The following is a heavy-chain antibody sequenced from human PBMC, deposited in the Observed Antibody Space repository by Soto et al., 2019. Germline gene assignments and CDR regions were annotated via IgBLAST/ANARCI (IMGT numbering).Heavy chain of an antibody. CDR2: ISYDGSNK. D-gene: IGHD3-22*01. J-gene: IGHJ3*02. CDR1: GFTFSSYA. Sequence: GSVRLACAASGFTFSSYAMHWVRQAPGKGLGWVAVISYDGSNKYYADSVKSRFTISRDNSKNTLYLQMNSLRAEDTAVYYCARDRPYYYDSSGYYPAFDIWGQGTMVTVSS. CDR3: ARDRPYYYDSSGYYPAFDI. V-gene: IGHV3-30-3*01.